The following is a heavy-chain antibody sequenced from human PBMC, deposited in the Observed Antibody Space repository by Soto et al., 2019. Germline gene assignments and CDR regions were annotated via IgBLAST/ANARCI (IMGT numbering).Heavy chain of an antibody. V-gene: IGHV3-74*01. CDR1: GFTFSSYW. J-gene: IGHJ4*02. D-gene: IGHD2-2*01. CDR3: ARSLSASPDY. Sequence: GGSLRLSXAASGFTFSSYWMHWVRQAPGKGLVWVSRINTDGSNTGYADSVKGRFTISRDNAKNTLYLQMNILRAEDTAVYYCARSLSASPDYWGQGTLVTVSS. CDR2: INTDGSNT.